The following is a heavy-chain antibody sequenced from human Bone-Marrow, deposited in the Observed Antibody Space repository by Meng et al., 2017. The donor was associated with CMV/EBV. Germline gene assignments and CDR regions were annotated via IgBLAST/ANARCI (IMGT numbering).Heavy chain of an antibody. Sequence: GESLKISCAASGFTFRSYSMNWVRQAPGKGLEWVSSISSSSSYIYYADSVKGRFTISRDNAKNSLYLQMNSLRAEDTAVYYCARDLSHGDYRYYYYYYGMDVWGQGTTVTVSS. V-gene: IGHV3-21*01. CDR2: ISSSSSYI. J-gene: IGHJ6*02. CDR3: ARDLSHGDYRYYYYYYGMDV. D-gene: IGHD4-17*01. CDR1: GFTFRSYS.